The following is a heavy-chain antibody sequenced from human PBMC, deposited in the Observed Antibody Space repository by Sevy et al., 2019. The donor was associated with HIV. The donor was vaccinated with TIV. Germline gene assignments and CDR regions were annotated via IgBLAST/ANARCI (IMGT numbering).Heavy chain of an antibody. Sequence: GSLRLSCAASGFTFSANWMNWVRQAPGKGLEWVANIKADGSDKHYVNSVEGRFTISRDNAKNLLFLQMNSLRVEDTAVYYCAHETFGRFESWGQGTLVTVSS. D-gene: IGHD3-16*01. CDR3: AHETFGRFES. CDR2: IKADGSDK. CDR1: GFTFSANW. V-gene: IGHV3-7*01. J-gene: IGHJ4*02.